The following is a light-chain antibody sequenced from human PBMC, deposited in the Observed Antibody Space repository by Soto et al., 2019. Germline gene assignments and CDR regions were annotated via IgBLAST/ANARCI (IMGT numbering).Light chain of an antibody. V-gene: IGKV3-15*01. CDR2: GAS. J-gene: IGKJ1*01. CDR1: QSVSSN. CDR3: RQYNDRPPT. Sequence: EIVMTQSPATLSVSPGERATLSCRASQSVSSNLAWYQQKPGQAPRLLIYGASTRATGIPVRFSGSGSGTEFTLTISSLQSEDFAVYYCRQYNDRPPTFGQGTKV.